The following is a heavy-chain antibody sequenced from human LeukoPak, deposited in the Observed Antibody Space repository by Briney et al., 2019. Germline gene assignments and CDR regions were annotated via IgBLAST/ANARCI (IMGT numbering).Heavy chain of an antibody. CDR2: IYHSGST. J-gene: IGHJ4*02. CDR3: ARGPDSSGYYYFDY. D-gene: IGHD3-22*01. V-gene: IGHV4-30-4*08. CDR1: GGSISSDSYY. Sequence: SETLSLTCTVSGGSISSDSYYWAWIRQPPGKGLEWIGYIYHSGSTHFNPSLKSRVTISVDTSKNQFSLKLSSVTAADTAVYFCARGPDSSGYYYFDYWGQGTLVTVSS.